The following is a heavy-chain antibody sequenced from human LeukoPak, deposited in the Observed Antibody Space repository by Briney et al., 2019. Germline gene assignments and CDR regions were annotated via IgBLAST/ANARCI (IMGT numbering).Heavy chain of an antibody. Sequence: PGRSLRLSRAASGFPFSSYGMHWVRQAPGKGLEWVSFISYDGANKYYADSVKGRFTISRDNSKNTLYLQMNSLRGDDTGMYFCAKDSSSSNYYYGLDVWGQGTTVTVSS. CDR1: GFPFSSYG. V-gene: IGHV3-30*18. D-gene: IGHD6-13*01. CDR3: AKDSSSSNYYYGLDV. CDR2: ISYDGANK. J-gene: IGHJ6*02.